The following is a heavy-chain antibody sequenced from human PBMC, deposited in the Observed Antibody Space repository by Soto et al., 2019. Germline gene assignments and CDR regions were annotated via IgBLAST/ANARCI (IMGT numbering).Heavy chain of an antibody. CDR2: IWYDGSNK. CDR1: GFTFSSYG. Sequence: QVQLVESGGGVVQPGRSLRLSCAASGFTFSSYGMHWVRQAPGKGLEWVAVIWYDGSNKYYADSVKGRFTISRDNSKNPLYLQMNSLRAEDTAVYYCARHSRSSSCYWFGNFDYWGQGTLVTVSS. CDR3: ARHSRSSSCYWFGNFDY. D-gene: IGHD6-13*01. J-gene: IGHJ4*02. V-gene: IGHV3-33*01.